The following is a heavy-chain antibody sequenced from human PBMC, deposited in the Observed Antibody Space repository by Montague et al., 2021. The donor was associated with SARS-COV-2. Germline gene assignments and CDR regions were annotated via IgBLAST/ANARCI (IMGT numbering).Heavy chain of an antibody. CDR1: GYSFTSYW. V-gene: IGHV5-51*07. CDR2: IYPGDSDT. Sequence: QSGAEVKEPGESLKISCKGSGYSFTSYWIGWVHQMPGKGLEWMGIIYPGDSDTRYSPSFQGQVTISADKSISTAYLQWSSLKASDTAIYYCARVTDYYYDTSGYWDAFDIWGQGIMVTVSS. D-gene: IGHD3-22*01. CDR3: ARVTDYYYDTSGYWDAFDI. J-gene: IGHJ3*02.